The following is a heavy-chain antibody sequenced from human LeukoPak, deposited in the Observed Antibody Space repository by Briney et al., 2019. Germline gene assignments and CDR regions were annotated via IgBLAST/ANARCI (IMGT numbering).Heavy chain of an antibody. Sequence: SETLSLTCTVSGGSISSGGYYWSWIRQHPGKGLEWIGYIYYSGSTYYNPSLKSRVTISVDTSKNQFSLKLSSVTAADTAVYYCARGGTTAYFDYWGQGTLVTVSS. CDR2: IYYSGST. CDR1: GGSISSGGYY. CDR3: ARGGTTAYFDY. D-gene: IGHD1-7*01. J-gene: IGHJ4*02. V-gene: IGHV4-31*03.